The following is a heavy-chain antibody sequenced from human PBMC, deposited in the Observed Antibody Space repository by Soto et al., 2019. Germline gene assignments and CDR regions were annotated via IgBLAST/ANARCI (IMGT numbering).Heavy chain of an antibody. D-gene: IGHD6-13*01. CDR2: IYYSGST. Sequence: QVQLQESGPGLVKPSQTLSLTCTVSGGSISSGGYYWSWIRQHPGKGLEWIGYIYYSGSTYYNPSPQSRVTISVDTSKNQFSLKLSSVTAADTAVYYCARVGGGYSSSWSLYYFDYWGQGTLVTVSS. J-gene: IGHJ4*02. CDR3: ARVGGGYSSSWSLYYFDY. V-gene: IGHV4-31*03. CDR1: GGSISSGGYY.